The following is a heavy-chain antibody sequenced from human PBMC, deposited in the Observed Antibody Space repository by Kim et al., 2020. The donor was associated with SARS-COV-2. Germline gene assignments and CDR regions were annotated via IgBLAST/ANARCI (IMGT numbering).Heavy chain of an antibody. J-gene: IGHJ6*02. V-gene: IGHV4-61*02. CDR2: IYTSGST. D-gene: IGHD2-2*02. CDR3: ARMSYIPSLVSPYGMDV. CDR1: GGSISSGSYY. Sequence: SETLSLTCTVSGGSISSGSYYWSWIRQPAGKGLEWIGRIYTSGSTNYNPSLKSRVTISVDTSKNQFSLKLSSVTAADTAVYYCARMSYIPSLVSPYGMDVWGHGTTVTVSS.